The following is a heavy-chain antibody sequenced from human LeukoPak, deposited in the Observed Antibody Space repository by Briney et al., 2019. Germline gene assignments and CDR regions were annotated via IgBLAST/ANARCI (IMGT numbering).Heavy chain of an antibody. V-gene: IGHV3-23*01. Sequence: GGSPRLSCAASGFTLSNCAVSWVRQAPGKGLEWVSTIARSGDSTYYAASVQGRFTISRDSSKSTLFLQMNSLRAEDTAAYYCAKSKGGATNDQFDYWGQGTLVTVSS. CDR1: GFTLSNCA. CDR3: AKSKGGATNDQFDY. J-gene: IGHJ4*02. CDR2: IARSGDST. D-gene: IGHD1-26*01.